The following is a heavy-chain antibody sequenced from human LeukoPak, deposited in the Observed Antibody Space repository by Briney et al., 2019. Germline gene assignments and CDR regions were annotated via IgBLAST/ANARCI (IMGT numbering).Heavy chain of an antibody. D-gene: IGHD5-24*01. J-gene: IGHJ5*02. CDR2: IYTGGNT. CDR3: ARARTYNHHPNWIDL. V-gene: IGHV4-61*09. Sequence: PSETLSLTCTVSGDSINNERSYWTWIRQPAGKALEWIGHIYTGGNTHYNPSLKSRVTLSVDTSKNQFSLKLSSVTAADTAVYFCARARTYNHHPNWIDLWGQGVRVTVSS. CDR1: GDSINNERSY.